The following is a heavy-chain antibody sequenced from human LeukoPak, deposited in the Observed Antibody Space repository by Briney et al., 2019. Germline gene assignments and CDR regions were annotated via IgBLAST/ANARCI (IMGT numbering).Heavy chain of an antibody. CDR1: GYTFTKYG. CDR3: ARDTGYTAMVTFDP. Sequence: ASVKVSCKASGYTFTKYGISWVRQAPGQGLEWMGWISAYNGNTNYAQKLQGRVTMTTDTSTSTAYMELRSLRSDDTAVYYCARDTGYTAMVTFDPWGQGTLVTVSS. D-gene: IGHD5-18*01. V-gene: IGHV1-18*01. CDR2: ISAYNGNT. J-gene: IGHJ5*02.